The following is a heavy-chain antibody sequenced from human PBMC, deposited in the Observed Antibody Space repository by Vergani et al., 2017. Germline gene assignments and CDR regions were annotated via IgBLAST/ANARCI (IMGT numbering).Heavy chain of an antibody. V-gene: IGHV3-13*01. D-gene: IGHD5-24*01. CDR2: IGTAGDT. CDR3: AREGGRDGYNFTPDY. J-gene: IGHJ4*02. CDR1: GFTFSSYA. Sequence: EVQLLESGGGLVQPGGSLRLSCAASGFTFSSYAMSWVRQAPGKGLEWVSAIGTAGDTYYPGSVKGRFTISRENAKNSLYLQMNSLRAGDTAVYYCAREGGRDGYNFTPDYWGQGTLVTVSS.